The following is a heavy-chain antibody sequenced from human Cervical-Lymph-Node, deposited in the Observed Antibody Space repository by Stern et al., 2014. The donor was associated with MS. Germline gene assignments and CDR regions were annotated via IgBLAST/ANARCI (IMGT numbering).Heavy chain of an antibody. Sequence: VQLVESGAEVKKPGASVKVSCKASGYTFTDHYIHWVRQAPGQGLEWMGVINPSGGSTTNAKKFQGSVTMTRDSSTGTVHMELSSPRSEDTAVYYCARGTGYSYYFDYWGQGTLVTVSS. V-gene: IGHV1-46*01. J-gene: IGHJ4*02. CDR2: INPSGGST. CDR1: GYTFTDHY. D-gene: IGHD3/OR15-3a*01. CDR3: ARGTGYSYYFDY.